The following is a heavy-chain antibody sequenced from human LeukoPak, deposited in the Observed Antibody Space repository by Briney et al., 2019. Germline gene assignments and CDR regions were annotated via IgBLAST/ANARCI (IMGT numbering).Heavy chain of an antibody. CDR3: ARDRALIAATGGNWFDP. CDR1: GGSISSSSYY. D-gene: IGHD6-13*01. CDR2: IYYSGTT. V-gene: IGHV4-39*07. Sequence: SETLSLTCTVSGGSISSSSYYWGWIRQPPGKGLEWIGSIYYSGTTYYNPSLKSRVTISIDTSKNQFSLKLTSVTDADTAVYYCARDRALIAATGGNWFDPWGQGTLVTVSS. J-gene: IGHJ5*02.